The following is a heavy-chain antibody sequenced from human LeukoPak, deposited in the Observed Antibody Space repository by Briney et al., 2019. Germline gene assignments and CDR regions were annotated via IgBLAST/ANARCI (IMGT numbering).Heavy chain of an antibody. V-gene: IGHV4-59*08. D-gene: IGHD6-19*01. CDR1: GGSISSYY. Sequence: TSETLSLTCTVSGGSISSYYWSWIRQPPGKGLEWIGYIYYSGSTNYNPSLKSRVTISVDTSKNQFSLKLSSVTAADTAVYYCARAVSGRFDYWGQGTLVTVSS. CDR3: ARAVSGRFDY. J-gene: IGHJ4*02. CDR2: IYYSGST.